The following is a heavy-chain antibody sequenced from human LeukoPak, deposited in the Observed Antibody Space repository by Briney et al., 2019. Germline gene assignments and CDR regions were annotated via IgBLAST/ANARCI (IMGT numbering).Heavy chain of an antibody. Sequence: SEALSLTCTVSGGSISSGDYYWSWIRQPPGKGLEWIGYIYYSGSTYYNPSLKSRVTISVDTSKNQFSLKLSSVTAADTAVYYCARENGALVDYWGQGTLVTVSS. V-gene: IGHV4-30-4*01. CDR1: GGSISSGDYY. CDR3: ARENGALVDY. J-gene: IGHJ4*02. D-gene: IGHD4-17*01. CDR2: IYYSGST.